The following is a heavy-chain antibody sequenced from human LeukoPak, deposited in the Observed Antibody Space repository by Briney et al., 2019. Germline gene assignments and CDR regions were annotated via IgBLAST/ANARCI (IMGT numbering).Heavy chain of an antibody. J-gene: IGHJ4*02. CDR3: ARGGGSYYNY. V-gene: IGHV3-74*03. Sequence: GGSLRLSCAASGFTFSRYWMHWVRQAPGKGLMWVSRISPDGSTTLYAGSVRGRFTISRDSVENTLHLQMNSLRAEDTAVYYCARGGGSYYNYWGQGTLVTVSS. CDR2: ISPDGSTT. CDR1: GFTFSRYW. D-gene: IGHD1-26*01.